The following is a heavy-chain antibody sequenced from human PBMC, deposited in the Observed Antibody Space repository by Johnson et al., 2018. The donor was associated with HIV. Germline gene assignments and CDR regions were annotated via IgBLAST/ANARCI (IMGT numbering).Heavy chain of an antibody. CDR1: GFNVISNY. D-gene: IGHD4-23*01. Sequence: VQLVESGGGLIQRGGSLRLSCAASGFNVISNYMSWVRQAPGKGLEWVSLIYTGGRTYYADSVKGRFTISRENSKNTVYLQMNSLRTEDTALYYCVKGRRWLPYGGAFYIWGQGTMVTVSS. CDR3: VKGRRWLPYGGAFYI. J-gene: IGHJ3*02. V-gene: IGHV3-53*01. CDR2: IYTGGRT.